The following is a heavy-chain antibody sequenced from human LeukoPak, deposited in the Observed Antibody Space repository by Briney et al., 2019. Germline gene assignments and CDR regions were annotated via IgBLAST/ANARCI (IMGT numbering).Heavy chain of an antibody. Sequence: GGSLRLSCAASGFTVSSNYMSWVRQAPGKGLEWVSDIYTGGSTYYADSVKGRFTISRDNSKNTLYLQMNSLRAEDTAVYYCARDPLDFDFDYWGQGTLVTVSS. D-gene: IGHD3-9*01. J-gene: IGHJ4*02. CDR2: IYTGGST. CDR1: GFTVSSNY. V-gene: IGHV3-53*01. CDR3: ARDPLDFDFDY.